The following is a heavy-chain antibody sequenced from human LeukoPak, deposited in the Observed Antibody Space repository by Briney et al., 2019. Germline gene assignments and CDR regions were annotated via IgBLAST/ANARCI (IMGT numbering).Heavy chain of an antibody. D-gene: IGHD5-12*01. J-gene: IGHJ6*03. CDR2: IYGIDSTI. V-gene: IGHV3-11*04. CDR1: GFTFSDYY. CDR3: ARDRDSGYDFSAGLYMDV. Sequence: GGSLRLSCAASGFTFSDYYMSWIRQAPGKGLGWLSYIYGIDSTISYAASVKGRFTISRDNSKNTLYLQMNSLRAEDTAVYYCARDRDSGYDFSAGLYMDVWGKGTTVTVSS.